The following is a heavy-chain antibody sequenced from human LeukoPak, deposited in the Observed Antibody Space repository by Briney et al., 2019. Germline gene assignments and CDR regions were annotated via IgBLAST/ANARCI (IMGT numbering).Heavy chain of an antibody. CDR2: ISGSGGST. Sequence: GGSLRLSCAASGFTFNSYWMIWVRQAPGKGLEWVSAISGSGGSTYYADSVKGRFTISRDNSKNTLYLQMNSLRAEDTAVYYCAKADSSGWSYFDYWGQGTLVTVSS. CDR1: GFTFNSYW. J-gene: IGHJ4*02. D-gene: IGHD6-19*01. CDR3: AKADSSGWSYFDY. V-gene: IGHV3-23*01.